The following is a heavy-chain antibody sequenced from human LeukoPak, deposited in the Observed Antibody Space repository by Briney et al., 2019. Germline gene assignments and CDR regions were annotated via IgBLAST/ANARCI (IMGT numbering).Heavy chain of an antibody. Sequence: PGGSLRLSCAASGFIFSNYALMWVRQAPGKGLEWVSSITGSGDGAFYADSVKGRFSLSRDNSKNMLYLQMYSLGAEDTAIYYCTKGAAAGLVDWFDTWGQGTLVTVSS. CDR1: GFIFSNYA. J-gene: IGHJ5*02. V-gene: IGHV3-23*01. CDR3: TKGAAAGLVDWFDT. D-gene: IGHD6-13*01. CDR2: ITGSGDGA.